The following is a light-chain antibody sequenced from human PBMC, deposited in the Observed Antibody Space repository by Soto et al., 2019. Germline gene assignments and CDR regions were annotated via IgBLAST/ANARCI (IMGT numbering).Light chain of an antibody. V-gene: IGKV3-15*01. CDR1: QSVSSN. Sequence: EIVMTQSPATLSVSPGERVTLTCRASQSVSSNLAWYQQKPGQAPRLLIYGASTRATGIPARFSGSGSGTAFTLTISSLQSEDVAVYYCQQYNNWPMYTFGEGTKLEIK. J-gene: IGKJ2*01. CDR3: QQYNNWPMYT. CDR2: GAS.